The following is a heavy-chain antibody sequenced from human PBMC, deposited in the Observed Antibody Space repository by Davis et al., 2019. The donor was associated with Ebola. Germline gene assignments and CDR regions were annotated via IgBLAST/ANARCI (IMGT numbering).Heavy chain of an antibody. D-gene: IGHD5-24*01. CDR3: AKGRVEMATTTVDAFDI. CDR1: GFTFTTFT. CDR2: ISIGGKNI. Sequence: GESLKISCSASGFTFTTFTMHWVRQAPGKGLEWISYISIGGKNIHYADSVKGRFTISRDTANNSLYLQMNILRPEDTALYYCAKGRVEMATTTVDAFDIWGQGTMVTVSS. J-gene: IGHJ3*02. V-gene: IGHV3-48*04.